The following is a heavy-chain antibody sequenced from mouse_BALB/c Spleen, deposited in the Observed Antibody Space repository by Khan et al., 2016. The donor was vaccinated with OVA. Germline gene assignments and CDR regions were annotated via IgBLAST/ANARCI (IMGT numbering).Heavy chain of an antibody. V-gene: IGHV3-2*02. D-gene: IGHD1-1*01. Sequence: EVQLQESGPGLVKPSQSLSLTCAVTGYSITSDYAWNWIRQFPGNKLEWMGYISYSGRTSYNPSLKSRISITRDTSTNLFFLQLNSVTTEDTATYYCARSVTITTVVATDFDYWGQGTTLTVSS. CDR1: GYSITSDYA. CDR3: ARSVTITTVVATDFDY. CDR2: ISYSGRT. J-gene: IGHJ2*01.